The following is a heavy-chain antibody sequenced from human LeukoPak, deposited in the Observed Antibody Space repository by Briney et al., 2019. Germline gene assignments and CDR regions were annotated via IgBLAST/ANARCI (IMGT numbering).Heavy chain of an antibody. J-gene: IGHJ5*02. D-gene: IGHD2-2*01. CDR2: TYYRSTWYN. CDR1: GDSVSSNSVT. V-gene: IGHV6-1*01. CDR3: ARRLTQYDCFDP. Sequence: SQTLSLTCAISGDSVSSNSVTWNWIRQSPSRGLEWLGRTYYRSTWYNDYAVSVRGRITVNPDTSKNQFSLHLNSVAPEDTAVYYCARRLTQYDCFDPWGQGILVTVSS.